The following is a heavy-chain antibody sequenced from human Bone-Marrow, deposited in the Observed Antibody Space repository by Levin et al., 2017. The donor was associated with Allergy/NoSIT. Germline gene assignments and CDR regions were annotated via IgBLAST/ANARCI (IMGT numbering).Heavy chain of an antibody. Sequence: SETLSLTCTVSGDSVTRGGVSWTWIRQPAGKGLEWIGRIYASGTTHYNPSLMSRVTMSVDTSNNQFSLKLRSVTAADAAVYFCARVADDPPSGYSTTWDGYYHMDVWGKGATVTVSS. V-gene: IGHV4-61*02. CDR3: ARVADDPPSGYSTTWDGYYHMDV. CDR2: IYASGTT. J-gene: IGHJ6*03. D-gene: IGHD6-13*01. CDR1: GDSVTRGGVS.